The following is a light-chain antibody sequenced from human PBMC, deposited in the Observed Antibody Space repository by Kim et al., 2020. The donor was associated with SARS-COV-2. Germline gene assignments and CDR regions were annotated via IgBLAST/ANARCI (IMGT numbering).Light chain of an antibody. Sequence: SVYQGDRATLSCRASQSVNSDSAWYQQKPGQAPRLLMYAASTRASGIPARFSGSGSGTEFTLTISSLQSEDFAVYYCQQYNSWKYTFGQGTKLEI. CDR3: QQYNSWKYT. V-gene: IGKV3-15*01. CDR1: QSVNSD. J-gene: IGKJ2*01. CDR2: AAS.